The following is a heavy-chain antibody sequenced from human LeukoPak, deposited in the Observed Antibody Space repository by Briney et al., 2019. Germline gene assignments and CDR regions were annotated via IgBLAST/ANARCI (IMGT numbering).Heavy chain of an antibody. V-gene: IGHV4-39*01. CDR1: GGSFSGYY. J-gene: IGHJ4*02. CDR2: IYYSGST. D-gene: IGHD3-16*02. CDR3: ASDHAYDYVWGSYRF. Sequence: SETLSLTCAVYGGSFSGYYWGWIRQPPGKGLEWIGSIYYSGSTYYNPSLKSRVTISVDTSKNQFSLKLSSVTAADTAVYYCASDHAYDYVWGSYRFWGQGTLVTVSS.